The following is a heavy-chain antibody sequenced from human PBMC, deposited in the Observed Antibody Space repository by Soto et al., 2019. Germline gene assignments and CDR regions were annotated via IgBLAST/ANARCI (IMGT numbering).Heavy chain of an antibody. V-gene: IGHV1-69*06. D-gene: IGHD1-26*01. CDR3: ARGQVGALYYFDY. CDR2: IIPIFGTA. J-gene: IGHJ4*02. Sequence: SVKISCKASGGTFSSYAISWVRQAPGQGLEWMGGIIPIFGTANYAQKFQGRVTITADKSTSTAYMELSSLRSEDTAVYYCARGQVGALYYFDYWGQGTLVTVSS. CDR1: GGTFSSYA.